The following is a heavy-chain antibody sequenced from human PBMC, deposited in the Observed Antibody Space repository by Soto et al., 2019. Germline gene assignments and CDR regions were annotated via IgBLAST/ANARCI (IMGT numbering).Heavy chain of an antibody. D-gene: IGHD3-22*01. J-gene: IGHJ5*02. CDR2: ISGSGGST. V-gene: IGHV3-23*01. Sequence: GGSLRLSCAASGFTFSSFAMSWVRQAPGKGLEWVSAISGSGGSTYYADSVKGRFTISRDNSKNTLYLQMNSLRAEDTAVYYCAKEKPEQLVVITMPWFDPWGQGTLVTVSS. CDR3: AKEKPEQLVVITMPWFDP. CDR1: GFTFSSFA.